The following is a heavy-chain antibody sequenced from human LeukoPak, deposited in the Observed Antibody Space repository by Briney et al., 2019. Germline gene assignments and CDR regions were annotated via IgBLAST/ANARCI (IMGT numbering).Heavy chain of an antibody. Sequence: ASVKVSCKVSGYTLTELSMHWVRQAPGQGLEWMGWISAYNGNTNYAQKLQGRVTMTTDTSTSTAYMELRSLRSDDTAVYYCARVGLIVATNDYWGQGTLVTVSS. CDR1: GYTLTELS. CDR3: ARVGLIVATNDY. D-gene: IGHD5-12*01. J-gene: IGHJ4*02. CDR2: ISAYNGNT. V-gene: IGHV1-18*01.